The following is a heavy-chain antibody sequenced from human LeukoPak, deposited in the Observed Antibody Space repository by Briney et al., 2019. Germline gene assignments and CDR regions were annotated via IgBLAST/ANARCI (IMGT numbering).Heavy chain of an antibody. CDR3: ATGIGQQLPHYYYYGMDV. J-gene: IGHJ6*02. D-gene: IGHD6-13*01. V-gene: IGHV1-24*01. CDR2: VDLSYGET. Sequence: ASVTVSCKVSGYTLTELCMHWLRQPPGKGLGRVGVVDLSYGETIYAQKFQGRVTMTEDTSTDTAYMELSSLRSEGAAVYYCATGIGQQLPHYYYYGMDVWGQGTTVTVSS. CDR1: GYTLTELC.